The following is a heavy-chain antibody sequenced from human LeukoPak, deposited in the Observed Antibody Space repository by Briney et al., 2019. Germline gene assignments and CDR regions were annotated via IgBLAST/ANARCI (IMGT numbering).Heavy chain of an antibody. Sequence: ASVKVSCKASGYTFTSYYMHWVRQAPGQGLEWMGVINPSGGSTSYAQKFQGRVTMTRDTSTSTVYMELSSLRSEDTAVYYCARDWLPGIAVAGTLSAEYFQHWGQGTLVTVSS. CDR2: INPSGGST. CDR1: GYTFTSYY. D-gene: IGHD6-19*01. J-gene: IGHJ1*01. V-gene: IGHV1-46*01. CDR3: ARDWLPGIAVAGTLSAEYFQH.